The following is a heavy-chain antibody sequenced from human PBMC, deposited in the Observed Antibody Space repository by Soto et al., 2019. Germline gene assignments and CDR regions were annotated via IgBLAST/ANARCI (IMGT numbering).Heavy chain of an antibody. CDR1: GGTFSSYT. V-gene: IGHV1-69*08. D-gene: IGHD2-2*01. Sequence: QVQLVQSGAEVKKPGSSVKVSCKASGGTFSSYTISWVRQAPGQGLEWMGRIIPILGIANYAQKFQGRVTITADKSTSTAYMELSSLRSEDTAVYYCAREVAVCSSTSCYPYEYYYYMDVWGKGTTVTVSS. J-gene: IGHJ6*03. CDR2: IIPILGIA. CDR3: AREVAVCSSTSCYPYEYYYYMDV.